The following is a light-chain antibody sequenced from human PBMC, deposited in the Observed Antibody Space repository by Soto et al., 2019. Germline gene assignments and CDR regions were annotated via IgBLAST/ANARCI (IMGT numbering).Light chain of an antibody. CDR3: QQYDDWPPA. J-gene: IGKJ4*01. V-gene: IGKV3-15*01. CDR2: GAS. Sequence: MTQSPATLSLSPGERATLSCRASQSVSSKLVWYQQKPGQAPRFLIYGASTRATGIPARLRGSGSGTEFTLTIDSLQSEDFAVYYCQQYDDWPPAFGGGTKVDIK. CDR1: QSVSSK.